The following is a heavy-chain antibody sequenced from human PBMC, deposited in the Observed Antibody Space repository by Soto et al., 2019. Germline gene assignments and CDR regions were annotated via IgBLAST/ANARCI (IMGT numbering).Heavy chain of an antibody. CDR2: IYYGGST. Sequence: TSETLSLTCTVSGGSISSGGYYWSWIRQHPGKGLEWIGYIYYGGSTYYNPSLKSRVTISVDKSKNQFSLKLSSVTAADTAVYYCARGISGGRHFDYWGQGTLVTVSS. CDR3: ARGISGGRHFDY. CDR1: GGSISSGGYY. J-gene: IGHJ4*02. V-gene: IGHV4-31*03. D-gene: IGHD2-15*01.